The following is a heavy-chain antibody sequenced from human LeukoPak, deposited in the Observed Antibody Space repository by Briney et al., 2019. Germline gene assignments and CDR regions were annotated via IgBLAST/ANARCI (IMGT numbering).Heavy chain of an antibody. CDR1: GYTFTGYY. D-gene: IGHD3-3*01. V-gene: IGHV1-8*02. CDR2: MNPNSGNT. CDR3: ATTSVLRYDFWSLYYYYYYMDV. Sequence: ASVKVSCKASGYTFTGYYMHWVRQAPGQGLEWMGWMNPNSGNTGYAQKFQGRVTMTRNTSISTAYMELSSLRSEDTAVYYCATTSVLRYDFWSLYYYYYYMDVWGKGTTVTVSS. J-gene: IGHJ6*03.